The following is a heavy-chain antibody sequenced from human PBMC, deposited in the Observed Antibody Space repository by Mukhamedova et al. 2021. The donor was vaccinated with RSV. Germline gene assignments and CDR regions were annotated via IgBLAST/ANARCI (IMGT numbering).Heavy chain of an antibody. Sequence: QATGQGLEWMGWMNPNSGNTGYAQKFQGRVTMTRNTSISIAYMELSSLRSEDTAVYYCARVRRGPGYDYVWGSYRYGRYYFDYWG. CDR3: ARVRRGPGYDYVWGSYRYGRYYFDY. J-gene: IGHJ4*01. D-gene: IGHD3-16*02. V-gene: IGHV1-8*01. CDR2: MNPNSGNT.